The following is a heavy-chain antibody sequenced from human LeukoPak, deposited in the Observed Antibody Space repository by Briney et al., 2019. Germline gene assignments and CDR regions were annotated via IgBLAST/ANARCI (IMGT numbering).Heavy chain of an antibody. V-gene: IGHV1-2*04. Sequence: GASVKVSCKASGYTFTGYYMHWVRQAPGQGLEWMGWINPNSGGTNYAQKFQGWVTMTRDTSISTVYMELSRLRSDDTAVYYCARVPLVRGDAFDIWGQGTMVTVSS. J-gene: IGHJ3*02. CDR1: GYTFTGYY. CDR3: ARVPLVRGDAFDI. D-gene: IGHD3-10*01. CDR2: INPNSGGT.